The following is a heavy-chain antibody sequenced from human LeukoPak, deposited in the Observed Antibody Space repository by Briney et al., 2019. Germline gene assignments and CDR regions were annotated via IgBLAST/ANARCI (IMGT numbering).Heavy chain of an antibody. CDR1: GYSFTSYW. CDR3: ARRRYSSGWEPSFDY. J-gene: IGHJ4*02. CDR2: IYPGDSDT. V-gene: IGHV5-51*01. D-gene: IGHD6-19*01. Sequence: GESLKISCKGSGYSFTSYWIGWVRQMPGKSLEWMGIIYPGDSDTRYSPSFQGQVTISADKSISTAYLQWSSLKASDTAMYYCARRRYSSGWEPSFDYWGQGTLVTVSS.